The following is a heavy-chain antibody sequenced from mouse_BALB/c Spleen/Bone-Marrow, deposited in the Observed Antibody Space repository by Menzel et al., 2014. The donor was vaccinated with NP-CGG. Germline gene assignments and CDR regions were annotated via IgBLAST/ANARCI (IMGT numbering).Heavy chain of an antibody. CDR1: GFTFSSYA. J-gene: IGHJ3*01. D-gene: IGHD2-4*01. CDR2: ISSGGSYT. Sequence: EVHLVESGGGLVKPGGSLKLSCAASGFTFSSYAMSWVRQTPEKRLEWVATISSGGSYTYNPDSVKGRFTISRDKAKNTLYLQMSSLRSEDTAMYYCARHDYAYWGQGTLVTVSA. CDR3: ARHDYAY. V-gene: IGHV5-9-3*01.